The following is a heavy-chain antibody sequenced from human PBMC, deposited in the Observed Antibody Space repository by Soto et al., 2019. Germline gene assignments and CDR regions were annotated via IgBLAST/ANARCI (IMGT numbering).Heavy chain of an antibody. D-gene: IGHD3-22*01. Sequence: GGSLRLSCAASGFTFSSYAMSWVRQAPGKGLEWVSAISGSGGSTYYADSVKGRFTISRDNSKNTLYLQMNSLRAEDTAVYYCATSVYYYDSSGSLESDYWGQGTLVTVSS. CDR3: ATSVYYYDSSGSLESDY. J-gene: IGHJ4*02. V-gene: IGHV3-23*01. CDR1: GFTFSSYA. CDR2: ISGSGGST.